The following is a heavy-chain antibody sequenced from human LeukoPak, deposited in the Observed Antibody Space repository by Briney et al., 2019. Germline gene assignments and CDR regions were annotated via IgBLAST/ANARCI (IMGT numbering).Heavy chain of an antibody. CDR3: ARDNSYGYYGMDV. D-gene: IGHD4-17*01. V-gene: IGHV3-30*14. CDR2: ISYDGSNK. CDR1: GFTFSSYA. J-gene: IGHJ6*02. Sequence: GGSLRLSCAASGFTFSSYAMHWVRQAPGKGLEWVAVISYDGSNKYYADSVKGRFTISRHNSKNTLYLQMNSLRAEDTAVYYCARDNSYGYYGMDVWGQGTTVTVSS.